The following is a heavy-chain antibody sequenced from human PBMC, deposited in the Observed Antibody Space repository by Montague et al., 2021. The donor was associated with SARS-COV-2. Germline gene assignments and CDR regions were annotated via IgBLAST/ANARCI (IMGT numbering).Heavy chain of an antibody. J-gene: IGHJ6*02. CDR2: ISSSGSTI. D-gene: IGHD3-10*01. CDR1: GFTFSSYE. CDR3: ASPFTMVRGVIPGEGYYYYGMDV. Sequence: SLRLSCAASGFTFSSYEMNWVRQAPGKGLEWVSYISSSGSTIYYADSVKGRFTISRDNAKNSLYLQMNSLRAEDTAVYYCASPFTMVRGVIPGEGYYYYGMDVWGQGTTVTVSS. V-gene: IGHV3-48*03.